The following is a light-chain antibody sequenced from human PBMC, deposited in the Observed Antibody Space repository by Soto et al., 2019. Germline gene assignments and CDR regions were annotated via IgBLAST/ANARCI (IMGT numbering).Light chain of an antibody. Sequence: CTGSSSDVGSYAYVSWYQQYPGTVPKPMIFNVNTQPSGVPDRFSGSKSGNTASLTVSGLQAADEADYFCKSYAGSNTYVFGSGTKV. CDR1: SSDVGSYAY. CDR3: KSYAGSNTYV. V-gene: IGLV2-11*01. J-gene: IGLJ1*01. CDR2: NVN.